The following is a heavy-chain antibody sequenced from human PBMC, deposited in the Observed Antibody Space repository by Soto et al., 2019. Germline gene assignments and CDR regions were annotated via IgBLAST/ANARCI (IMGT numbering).Heavy chain of an antibody. CDR3: ARSRSYYVEDFQK. Sequence: PSETLSLTCFVSGGSVTSHHWSWIRQFPGQGLEWIAYTSYTGLTSYNPSLKSRVTISRATSKNQFYLKLSSVTAADTAVYYCARSRSYYVEDFQKWGQGTLVTVSS. D-gene: IGHD1-26*01. J-gene: IGHJ1*01. CDR1: GGSVTSHH. V-gene: IGHV4-59*06. CDR2: TSYTGLT.